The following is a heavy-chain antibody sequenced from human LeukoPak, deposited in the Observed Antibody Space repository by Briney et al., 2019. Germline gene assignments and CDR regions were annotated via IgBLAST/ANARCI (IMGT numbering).Heavy chain of an antibody. Sequence: PSETLFLTCTVSDGSISSYYWTWIRQSPGKGLEWIGTIYYSGSTNYNPSLKSRVTTSLDTSKHQFSLSLSSVTAADTAVYYCARRAVAYWYFDLWGRGTLVTVSS. CDR1: DGSISSYY. J-gene: IGHJ2*01. CDR2: IYYSGST. CDR3: ARRAVAYWYFDL. D-gene: IGHD6-19*01. V-gene: IGHV4-59*01.